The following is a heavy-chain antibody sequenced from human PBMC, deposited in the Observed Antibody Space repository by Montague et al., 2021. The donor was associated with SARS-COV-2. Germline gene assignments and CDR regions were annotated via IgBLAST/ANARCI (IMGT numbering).Heavy chain of an antibody. J-gene: IGHJ6*03. CDR3: ARLGDGVVPSPILGVGPYYSYYYTDV. CDR2: IHHGGST. D-gene: IGHD3-10*01. V-gene: IGHV4-34*01. CDR1: GGSFSTYS. Sequence: SETLSLTCAVHGGSFSTYSWNWIRQPPGKGLGWIGEIHHGGSTNYNPSLKSRVTISADTSKNQFSPKLTSVAAADTAVYYCARLGDGVVPSPILGVGPYYSYYYTDVWGKGTTVTVSS.